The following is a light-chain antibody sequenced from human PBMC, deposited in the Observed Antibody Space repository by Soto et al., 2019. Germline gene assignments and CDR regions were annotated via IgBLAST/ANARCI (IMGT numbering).Light chain of an antibody. Sequence: EIVLTQSPGTLSLSPGESATLSCRASQSVSSHYLAWYQQRPGQAPRLLIYGASSRATGIPARFSGSGSGTDFTLTIIRLEPEDFAVYYCQQYGSSLSITFGQGTRLDIK. V-gene: IGKV3-20*01. CDR3: QQYGSSLSIT. CDR2: GAS. J-gene: IGKJ5*01. CDR1: QSVSSHY.